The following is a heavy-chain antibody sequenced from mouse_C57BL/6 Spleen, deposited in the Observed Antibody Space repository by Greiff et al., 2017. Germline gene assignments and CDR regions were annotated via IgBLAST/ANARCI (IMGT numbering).Heavy chain of an antibody. V-gene: IGHV1-53*01. CDR1: GYTFTSYW. J-gene: IGHJ4*01. CDR3: ARSGVTAAMDY. D-gene: IGHD2-2*01. Sequence: QVQLQQPGTELLKPGASVKLSCKSSGYTFTSYWMHWVKLRPGQGLDWIGNINPSNGGTNYNEKFKSKATLTVDKSSSTAYMQLSSLASEDSAVYYCARSGVTAAMDYWGQGTSVTVSS. CDR2: INPSNGGT.